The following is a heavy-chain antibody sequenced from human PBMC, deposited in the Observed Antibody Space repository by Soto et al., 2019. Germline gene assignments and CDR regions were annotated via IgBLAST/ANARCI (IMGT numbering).Heavy chain of an antibody. CDR2: IIPILGTA. J-gene: IGHJ4*02. CDR3: ARDPQGSYWGGGFDY. CDR1: GGTFSSYA. D-gene: IGHD1-26*01. V-gene: IGHV1-69*01. Sequence: QVQLVQSGAEVKKPGSSVKVSCKASGGTFSSYAISWVRQAPGQGLEWMGGIIPILGTANYAQKFQGRVTITADESTSTAYMELSSLRFEDTAVYYCARDPQGSYWGGGFDYWGQGTLVTVSS.